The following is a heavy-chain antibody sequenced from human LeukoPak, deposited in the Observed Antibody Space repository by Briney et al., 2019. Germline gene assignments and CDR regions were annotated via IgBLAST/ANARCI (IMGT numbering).Heavy chain of an antibody. J-gene: IGHJ4*02. CDR3: ARGSRTMSFPI. CDR2: IYHSGST. CDR1: GGSISSGGYY. V-gene: IGHV4-31*03. Sequence: PSETLSLTCTVSGGSISSGGYYWSWIRQHPGKGLEWIGYIYHSGSTYYNPSLKSRVTISVDTSKNQFSLKLSSVTAADTAVYHCARGSRTMSFPIWGQGTLVTVSS. D-gene: IGHD3-10*02.